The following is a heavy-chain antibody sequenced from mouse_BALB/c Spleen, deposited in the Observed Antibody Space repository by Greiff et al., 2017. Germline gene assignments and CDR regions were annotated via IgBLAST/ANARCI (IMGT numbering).Heavy chain of an antibody. D-gene: IGHD3-3*01. CDR2: INPSNGRT. CDR1: GYTFTSYW. CDR3: ARLGQGSFDY. V-gene: IGHV1S81*02. J-gene: IGHJ2*01. Sequence: VQLQQPGAELVKPGASVKLSCKASGYTFTSYWMHWVRQRPGQGLEWIGEINPSNGRTNYNEKFKSKATLTVDKSSSTAYMQLSSLTSEDSAVYYCARLGQGSFDYWGQGTTLTVSS.